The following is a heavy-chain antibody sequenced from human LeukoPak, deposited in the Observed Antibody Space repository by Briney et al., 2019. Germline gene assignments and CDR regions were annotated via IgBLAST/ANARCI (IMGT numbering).Heavy chain of an antibody. CDR1: GLTFDDYA. V-gene: IGHV3-43D*03. D-gene: IGHD2-15*01. J-gene: IGHJ4*02. CDR3: AKDSGGRSGRTDYFDY. Sequence: HPGGSLRLSCAASGLTFDDYAMHWVRQAPGKGLEWVSLISWDGGSSHSADSVKGRFTISRDNSKNSLYLQMNSLRAEDTAWYYCAKDSGGRSGRTDYFDYWGQGTLVTVSS. CDR2: ISWDGGSS.